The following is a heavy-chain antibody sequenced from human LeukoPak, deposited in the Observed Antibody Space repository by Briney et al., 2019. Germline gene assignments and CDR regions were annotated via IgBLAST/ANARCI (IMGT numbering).Heavy chain of an antibody. V-gene: IGHV3-30*19. CDR3: ARGSFRAFDI. CDR2: ISYDGSNK. J-gene: IGHJ3*02. D-gene: IGHD2/OR15-2a*01. Sequence: GGSLTLSCAASGVTFSSYGMHWVRQAPGKGLEWVAVISYDGSNKYYADSVKGRFTISRDNSKNTLYLQMNSLRAEDTAVYYCARGSFRAFDIWGQGTMVTVSS. CDR1: GVTFSSYG.